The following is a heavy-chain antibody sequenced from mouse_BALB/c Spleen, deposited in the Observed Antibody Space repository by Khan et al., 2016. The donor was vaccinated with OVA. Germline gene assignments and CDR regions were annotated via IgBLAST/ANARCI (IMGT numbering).Heavy chain of an antibody. V-gene: IGHV2-6-1*01. J-gene: IGHJ4*01. Sequence: QVQLKQSGPGLVAPSQSLSITCTIPGFSLTNYGVHWVRQPPGKGLEWLVVIWSDGSTTCNSALKSRLTISKDNSKSQVFLKVNSLQTDDTAMYFCARQPYYHYNIMDYWGQGTSVTVSS. CDR2: IWSDGST. CDR3: ARQPYYHYNIMDY. D-gene: IGHD2-4*01. CDR1: GFSLTNYG.